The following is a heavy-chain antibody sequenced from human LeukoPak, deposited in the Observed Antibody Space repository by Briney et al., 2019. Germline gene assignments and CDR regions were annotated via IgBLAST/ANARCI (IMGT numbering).Heavy chain of an antibody. D-gene: IGHD2-15*01. CDR2: INSDGSST. V-gene: IGHV3-74*01. CDR3: ARDFYCSGGSCYGIDY. J-gene: IGHJ4*02. CDR1: GFTFSSYW. Sequence: PGGYLRLSCAASGFTFSSYWMHWVHQAPGKGLVWVSRINSDGSSTSYADSVKGRFTISRDNAKNTLYLQMNSLRAEDTAVYYCARDFYCSGGSCYGIDYWGQGTLVTVSS.